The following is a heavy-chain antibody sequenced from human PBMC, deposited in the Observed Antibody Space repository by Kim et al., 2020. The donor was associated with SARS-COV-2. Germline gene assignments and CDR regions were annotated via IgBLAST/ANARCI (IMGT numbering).Heavy chain of an antibody. CDR3: ASRLKEGGYEWAFDY. CDR1: GFTFSDYY. CDR2: ISSSSTYT. Sequence: GGSLRLSCAASGFTFSDYYMSWIRQAPGKGLEWVSYISSSSTYTNYADSVKGRFTISRDNAKKSLYLQMNSVRAEDTAVYYCASRLKEGGYEWAFDYWGQGTLVTVSS. D-gene: IGHD5-12*01. J-gene: IGHJ4*02. V-gene: IGHV3-11*06.